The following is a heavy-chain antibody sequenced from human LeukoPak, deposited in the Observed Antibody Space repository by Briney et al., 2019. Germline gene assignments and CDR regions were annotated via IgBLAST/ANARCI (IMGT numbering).Heavy chain of an antibody. CDR3: AKDLVRYYDSSGSFDY. V-gene: IGHV3-23*01. D-gene: IGHD3-22*01. CDR1: GFTFSSYA. Sequence: GGSLRLSCAASGFTFSSYAMSWVRQAPGKGLEWVSAISGSGGSTYYADSVKGRFTISRDNSKNTLYLQMNSLRAEDTAVYYCAKDLVRYYDSSGSFDYWGQGTLVTVSS. CDR2: ISGSGGST. J-gene: IGHJ4*02.